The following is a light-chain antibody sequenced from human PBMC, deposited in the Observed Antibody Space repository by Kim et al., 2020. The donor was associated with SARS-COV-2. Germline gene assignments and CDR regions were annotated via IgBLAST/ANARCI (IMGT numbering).Light chain of an antibody. V-gene: IGKV3-15*01. CDR2: GAS. J-gene: IGKJ2*01. CDR1: QSISNY. Sequence: EVVMTRSPATLSVSPGERATLSCRASQSISNYLAWYQQKPGQAPRLLIYGASTRATGIPARFSGSGSGTDFTLTITSLQSEDFAVYYCQQYNDWPPGDTFGQGTKLEI. CDR3: QQYNDWPPGDT.